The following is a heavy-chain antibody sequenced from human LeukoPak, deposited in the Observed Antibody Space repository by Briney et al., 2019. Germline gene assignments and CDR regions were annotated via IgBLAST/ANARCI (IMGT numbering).Heavy chain of an antibody. CDR3: ARRSVGGTNWFDP. CDR1: GSIFTSYW. J-gene: IGHJ5*02. D-gene: IGHD3-16*01. CDR2: IYLGDSDT. V-gene: IGHV5-51*01. Sequence: PGASLQICCEGAGSIFTSYWIGWGRQLAGKGVERRGIIYLGDSDTRYSPPFQGQVTISADKSISPAYLQWSSLKASDTAMYYCARRSVGGTNWFDPWGQGTLVTVSS.